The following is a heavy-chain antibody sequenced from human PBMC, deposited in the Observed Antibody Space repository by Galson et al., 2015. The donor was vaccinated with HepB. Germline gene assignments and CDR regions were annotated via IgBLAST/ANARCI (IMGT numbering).Heavy chain of an antibody. J-gene: IGHJ6*02. CDR3: ARHQLNLEFSMYSSSWYWVGATSENYYYGMDV. V-gene: IGHV5-51*01. CDR2: IYPGDSDT. Sequence: QSGAEVKKPGESLKISCKGSGYSFTSYWIGWVRQMPGKGLEWMGIIYPGDSDTRYSPSFQGQVTISADKSISTAYLQWSSLKASDTAMYYCARHQLNLEFSMYSSSWYWVGATSENYYYGMDVWGQGTTVTVSS. D-gene: IGHD6-13*01. CDR1: GYSFTSYW.